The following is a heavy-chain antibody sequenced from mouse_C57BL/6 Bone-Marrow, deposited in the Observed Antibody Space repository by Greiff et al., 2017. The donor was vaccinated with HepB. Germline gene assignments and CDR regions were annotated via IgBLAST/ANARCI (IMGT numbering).Heavy chain of an antibody. J-gene: IGHJ3*01. CDR2: INPSSGYT. CDR1: GYTFTSYT. D-gene: IGHD3-1*01. V-gene: IGHV1-4*01. Sequence: VQLVESGAELARPGASVKMSCKASGYTFTSYTMHWVKQRPGQGLEWIGYINPSSGYTKYNQKFKDKATLTADKSSSTAYMQLSSLTSEDSAVYYCAREGTRGFAYWGQGTLVTVSA. CDR3: AREGTRGFAY.